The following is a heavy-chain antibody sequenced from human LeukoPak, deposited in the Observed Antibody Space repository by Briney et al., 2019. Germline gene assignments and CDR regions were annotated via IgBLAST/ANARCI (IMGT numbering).Heavy chain of an antibody. D-gene: IGHD3-16*01. CDR2: LYSDGST. CDR3: ARGLGHDWGTWFDS. V-gene: IGHV3-53*01. J-gene: IGHJ5*01. CDR1: GFIVSDNY. Sequence: PGGSLRLSCAASGFIVSDNYMSWVRQAPGKGLEWVSVLYSDGSTYYADSVNGRFTTARDNSKNTLLLRMSSLRADDTARYYCARGLGHDWGTWFDSWGQGTLVTVFS.